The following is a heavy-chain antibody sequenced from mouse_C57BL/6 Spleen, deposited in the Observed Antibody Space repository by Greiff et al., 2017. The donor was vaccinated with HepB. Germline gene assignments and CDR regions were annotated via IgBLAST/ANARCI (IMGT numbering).Heavy chain of an antibody. J-gene: IGHJ1*03. V-gene: IGHV1-26*01. D-gene: IGHD2-10*02. Sequence: EVQLQQSGPELVKPGASVKISCKASGYTFTDYYMNWVKQSHGKSLEWIGDINPNNGGTSYNQKFKGKATLTVDKSSSTAYMELRSLTSEDSAVYYCARSPSNYWYFDVWGTGTTVTVSS. CDR3: ARSPSNYWYFDV. CDR2: INPNNGGT. CDR1: GYTFTDYY.